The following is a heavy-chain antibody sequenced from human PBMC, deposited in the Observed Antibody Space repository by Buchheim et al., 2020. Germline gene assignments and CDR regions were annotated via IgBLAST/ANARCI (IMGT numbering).Heavy chain of an antibody. CDR3: ARDRYYDSSGPPLYYYYGMDV. Sequence: QVQLQESGPGLVKPSQTLSLTCTVSGGSISSGGYYWSWIRQHPGKGLEWIGYIYYSGSTYYNPSLKSRVNISVDTSKNQFSLKLSSVTAADTAVYYCARDRYYDSSGPPLYYYYGMDVWGQGTT. CDR2: IYYSGST. J-gene: IGHJ6*02. V-gene: IGHV4-31*03. CDR1: GGSISSGGYY. D-gene: IGHD3-22*01.